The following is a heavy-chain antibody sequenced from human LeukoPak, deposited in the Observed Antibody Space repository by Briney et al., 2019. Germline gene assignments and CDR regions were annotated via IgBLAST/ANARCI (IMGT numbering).Heavy chain of an antibody. D-gene: IGHD6-13*01. Sequence: GGSLRLSCAASGFTFSSSAMSWVRQVPGKGLEWVSGISASGGSTSYADSVKGRFTISRDNSKNTLYLQMNSLRAEDTAVYYCAKDSIAAAGTTYYFDYWGRGTLVTVSS. V-gene: IGHV3-23*01. J-gene: IGHJ4*02. CDR3: AKDSIAAAGTTYYFDY. CDR1: GFTFSSSA. CDR2: ISASGGST.